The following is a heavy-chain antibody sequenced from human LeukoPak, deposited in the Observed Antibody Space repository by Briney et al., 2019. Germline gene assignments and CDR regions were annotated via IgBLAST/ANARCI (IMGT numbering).Heavy chain of an antibody. CDR3: AKDKASSGWYVD. CDR1: GFTLSSYA. CDR2: ISGSGGST. J-gene: IGHJ4*02. Sequence: PGGSLRLSCAASGFTLSSYAKSWVRQAPGKGREWASAISGSGGSTYYADSVKGRFTISRDNSKNTLYLQMNSLRAEDTAVYYCAKDKASSGWYVDWGQGTLVTVSS. V-gene: IGHV3-23*01. D-gene: IGHD6-19*01.